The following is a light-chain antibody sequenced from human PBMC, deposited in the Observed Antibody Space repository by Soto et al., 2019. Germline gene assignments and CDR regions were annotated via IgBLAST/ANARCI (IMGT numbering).Light chain of an antibody. Sequence: EIVLTQSPGTLSLSPGERATLSCRASQSVSSSYLAWYQQKPGQAPRLLIYGASSRATGIPDRFSGSGSGKDLTLTISRLEPEDFAVYYCQQYGSSLLFTFGPGTKVDIK. J-gene: IGKJ3*01. CDR1: QSVSSSY. CDR2: GAS. V-gene: IGKV3-20*01. CDR3: QQYGSSLLFT.